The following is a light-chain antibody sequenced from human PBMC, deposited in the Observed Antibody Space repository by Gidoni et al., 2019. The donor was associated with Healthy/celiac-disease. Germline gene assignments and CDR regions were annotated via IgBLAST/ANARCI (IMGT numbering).Light chain of an antibody. Sequence: QSALNQPRTESGSPGTSVTISCTGTNSDVGGYNYVSWYQQHPGKAPKLMIYDVSKRPSGVPDRFSGSKSGNTASLPISGLQAEDEADYYCCSYAGSYTVVFGGGTKLTVL. CDR3: CSYAGSYTVV. CDR1: NSDVGGYNY. CDR2: DVS. J-gene: IGLJ2*01. V-gene: IGLV2-11*01.